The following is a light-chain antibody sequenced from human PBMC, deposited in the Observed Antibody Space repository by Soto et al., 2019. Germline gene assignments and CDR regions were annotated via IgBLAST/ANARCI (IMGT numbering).Light chain of an antibody. CDR2: GNN. CDR1: SSNIGAGYD. V-gene: IGLV1-40*01. CDR3: QSYDSSLSGHVV. J-gene: IGLJ2*01. Sequence: QSVLTQPPSVSGAPGQRVTISCTGSSSNIGAGYDVHWYQQLPGTAPKLLIYGNNNRPSGVPDRFSGSKSATSGSLAITGLQAEDEADYYCQSYDSSLSGHVVFGGGTQLTVL.